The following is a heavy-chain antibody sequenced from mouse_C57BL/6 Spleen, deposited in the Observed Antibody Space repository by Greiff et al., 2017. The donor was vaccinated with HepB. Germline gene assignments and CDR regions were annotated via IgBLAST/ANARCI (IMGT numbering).Heavy chain of an antibody. CDR2: INPSNGGT. CDR1: GYTFTSYW. D-gene: IGHD1-1*01. CDR3: ARGDYGSSYWFAY. V-gene: IGHV1-53*01. Sequence: QVQLQQPGTELVKPGASVKLSCKASGYTFTSYWMHWVKQRPGQGLEWIGNINPSNGGTNYNEKFKSKATLPVDKSSSTAYMQLSSLTSEDSAVYYCARGDYGSSYWFAYWGQGTLVTVSA. J-gene: IGHJ3*01.